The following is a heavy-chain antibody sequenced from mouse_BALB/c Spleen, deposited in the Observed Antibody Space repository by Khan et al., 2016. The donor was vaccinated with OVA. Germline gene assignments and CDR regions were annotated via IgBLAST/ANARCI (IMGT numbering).Heavy chain of an antibody. J-gene: IGHJ3*01. V-gene: IGHV5-4*02. CDR3: VRGDYGDPFAH. D-gene: IGHD2-13*01. Sequence: EVELVESGGGLVKPGGSLKLSCAASGFTFSDYYMYWGRQTPEKRLEWVATISDGGTYLYYPHSVKGRFTISRDNAKNSLYLQRSRMKSDDTAMYYCVRGDYGDPFAHGGQGTLVTVSA. CDR1: GFTFSDYY. CDR2: ISDGGTYL.